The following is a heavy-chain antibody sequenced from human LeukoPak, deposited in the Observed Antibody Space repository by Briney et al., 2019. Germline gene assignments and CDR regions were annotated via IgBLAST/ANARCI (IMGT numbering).Heavy chain of an antibody. V-gene: IGHV3-7*01. CDR3: ATVLNSGSFRYFDY. Sequence: GGSLRLSCAASGFTFSSYGMHWVRQAPGKGLEWVANIKPDGSEKYYVDSVKGRFTISRDNAKNSLYLQMNSLRAEDTAVYYCATVLNSGSFRYFDYWGQGTLVSVSS. CDR2: IKPDGSEK. J-gene: IGHJ4*02. CDR1: GFTFSSYG. D-gene: IGHD1-26*01.